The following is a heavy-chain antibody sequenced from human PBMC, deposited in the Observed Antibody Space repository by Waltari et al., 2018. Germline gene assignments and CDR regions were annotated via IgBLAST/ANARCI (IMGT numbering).Heavy chain of an antibody. CDR1: GGSISSSNW. Sequence: QVQLQESGPGLVKPSGTLSLTCAVSGGSISSSNWWSWARQPPGKGLEGIVEIYHSGSTNYNPSLKSRVTIAVDKSKNQFYLKLSSVTAADTAVDYCARSSSSFHPCDDWGQGTLVTVSS. D-gene: IGHD6-6*01. J-gene: IGHJ4*02. V-gene: IGHV4-4*02. CDR3: ARSSSSFHPCDD. CDR2: IYHSGST.